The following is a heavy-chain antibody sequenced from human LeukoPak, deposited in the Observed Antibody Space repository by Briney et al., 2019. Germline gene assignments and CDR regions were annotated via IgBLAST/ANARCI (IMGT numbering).Heavy chain of an antibody. CDR1: GASVSSDTYH. J-gene: IGHJ4*02. V-gene: IGHV4-4*02. CDR2: IYHSGST. D-gene: IGHD6-19*01. CDR3: ARDAETAVAGTEGDY. Sequence: KPSETLSLTCTVSGASVSSDTYHWSWVRQPPGKGLEWIGEIYHSGSTNYNPSLKSRVTISVDKSKNQFSLKLSSVTAADTAVYYCARDAETAVAGTEGDYWGQGTLVTVSS.